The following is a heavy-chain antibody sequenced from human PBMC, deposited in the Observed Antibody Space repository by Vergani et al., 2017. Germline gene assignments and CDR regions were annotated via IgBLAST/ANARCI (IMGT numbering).Heavy chain of an antibody. D-gene: IGHD6-19*01. CDR2: IYYSGST. CDR1: GGSFSGYY. V-gene: IGHV4-34*01. Sequence: QVQLQQWGAGLLKPSETLSLTCAVYGGSFSGYYWGWIRQPPGKGLEWIGSIYYSGSTYYNPSLKSRVTISVDTSKNQFSLKLSSVTAADTAVYYCARRGRNSSGWYGGGFFDYWGQGTLVTVSS. CDR3: ARRGRNSSGWYGGGFFDY. J-gene: IGHJ4*02.